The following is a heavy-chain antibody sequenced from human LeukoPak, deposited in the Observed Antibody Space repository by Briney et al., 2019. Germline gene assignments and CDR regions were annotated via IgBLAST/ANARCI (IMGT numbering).Heavy chain of an antibody. Sequence: GGSLRLSCVAPGFRFSTYGMQWVRQAPGKGLEWVSYISSSGSTIYYAESVKGRFTISRDNAKNSLYLQMNSLRAEDTAVYYCARDLDGSGSYYLAFDYWGQGTLVTVSS. CDR3: ARDLDGSGSYYLAFDY. V-gene: IGHV3-48*04. J-gene: IGHJ4*02. CDR2: ISSSGSTI. D-gene: IGHD3-10*01. CDR1: GFRFSTYG.